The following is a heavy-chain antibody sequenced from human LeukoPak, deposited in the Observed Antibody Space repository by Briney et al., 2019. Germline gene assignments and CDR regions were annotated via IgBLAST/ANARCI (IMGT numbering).Heavy chain of an antibody. J-gene: IGHJ4*02. Sequence: GGSLRLSCAASGFTFSTYRMNWVRQAPGKGLEWVSYISSSGSITYYADSVMGRFTISRDNAKNTLYLQMNSLRAEDTAVYYCARDRGGSGPTTTDYWGQGTLVTVSS. CDR2: ISSSGSIT. CDR3: ARDRGGSGPTTTDY. CDR1: GFTFSTYR. V-gene: IGHV3-48*04. D-gene: IGHD6-19*01.